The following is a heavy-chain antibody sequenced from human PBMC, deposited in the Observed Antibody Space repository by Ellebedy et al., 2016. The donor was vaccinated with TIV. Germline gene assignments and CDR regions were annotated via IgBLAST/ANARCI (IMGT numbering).Heavy chain of an antibody. CDR2: IYHSGKT. CDR1: GDSISSGGYS. D-gene: IGHD3-22*01. J-gene: IGHJ5*02. V-gene: IGHV4-30-2*01. Sequence: SETLSLXXAVSGDSISSGGYSWSWIRQPPGKGLEWIGYIYHSGKTYYNPSLKSRVTISVARPKNQFSVRLNSVTAADTAVYYCARVRNYYDSSGYYWPYNWFDPWGQGTLVTVSS. CDR3: ARVRNYYDSSGYYWPYNWFDP.